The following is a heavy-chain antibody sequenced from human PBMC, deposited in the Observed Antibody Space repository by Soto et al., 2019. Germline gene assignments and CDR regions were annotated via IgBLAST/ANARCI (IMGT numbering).Heavy chain of an antibody. CDR2: IYYSGST. D-gene: IGHD3-3*01. CDR3: ARYPSNRVLRFLEWTNTPLTYGMDV. J-gene: IGHJ6*02. CDR1: GGSVSSGSYY. V-gene: IGHV4-61*01. Sequence: QVQLQESGPGLVKPSETLSLTCTVSGGSVSSGSYYWSWIRQPPGKGLEWIGYIYYSGSTNYNPSLKSRVTISVDTSKNQFSLKLSSVTAADTAVYYCARYPSNRVLRFLEWTNTPLTYGMDVWGQGTTVTVSS.